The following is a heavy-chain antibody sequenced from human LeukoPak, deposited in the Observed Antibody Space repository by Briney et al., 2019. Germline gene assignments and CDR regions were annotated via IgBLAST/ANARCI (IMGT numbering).Heavy chain of an antibody. D-gene: IGHD5-24*01. V-gene: IGHV4-34*01. J-gene: IGHJ3*02. Sequence: SETLSLTCTVSGGSISTYYWSWIRQPPGKGLEWIGEIYHSGSTNYNPSLKSRVTISVDKSKNQFSLKLSSVTAADTAVYYCARIRDGYNDAYDIWGQGTMVTVSS. CDR1: GGSISTYY. CDR2: IYHSGST. CDR3: ARIRDGYNDAYDI.